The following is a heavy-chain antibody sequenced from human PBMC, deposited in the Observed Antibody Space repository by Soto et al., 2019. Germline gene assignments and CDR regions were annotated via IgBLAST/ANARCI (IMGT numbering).Heavy chain of an antibody. D-gene: IGHD3-3*01. V-gene: IGHV4-61*01. CDR2: MYYSGST. Sequence: PSETLSLTCPVSGGSVSSGSYYWSWIRQPPGKGLEWIGYMYYSGSTNYNPSLKSRVTISLDTSKNQFSLKLSSVTAADTAVYFCARTRDFWSGNDAFDIWGQGTMVTVSS. J-gene: IGHJ3*02. CDR3: ARTRDFWSGNDAFDI. CDR1: GGSVSSGSYY.